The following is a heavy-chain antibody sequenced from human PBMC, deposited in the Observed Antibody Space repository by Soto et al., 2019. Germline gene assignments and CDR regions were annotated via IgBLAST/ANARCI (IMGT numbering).Heavy chain of an antibody. J-gene: IGHJ1*01. CDR1: GYTFTSYG. CDR2: ISAYNGNT. CDR3: ARDRSRTSSGYCYALN. Sequence: ASVKVSCKASGYTFTSYGISWVRQAPGQGLEWMGWISAYNGNTNYAQKLQGRVTMTTDTSTSTAYMELRRLRSDDTAVYYCARDRSRTSSGYCYALNWGHGTLGTVSS. V-gene: IGHV1-18*01. D-gene: IGHD3-22*01.